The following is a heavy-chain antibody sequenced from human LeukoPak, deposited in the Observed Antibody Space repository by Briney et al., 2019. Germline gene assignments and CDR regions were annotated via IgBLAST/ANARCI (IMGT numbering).Heavy chain of an antibody. J-gene: IGHJ5*02. Sequence: PSETLSLTCAVSGGSISSSNWWSWVRQPPGKGLEWIGEIYHSGSTNYNPSLKSRVTISVDTSKNQFSLKLSSVTAADTAVYYCARLHYYGSGSYPMTGNWFDTWGQGTLVTVSS. CDR3: ARLHYYGSGSYPMTGNWFDT. V-gene: IGHV4-4*02. CDR1: GGSISSSNW. CDR2: IYHSGST. D-gene: IGHD3-10*01.